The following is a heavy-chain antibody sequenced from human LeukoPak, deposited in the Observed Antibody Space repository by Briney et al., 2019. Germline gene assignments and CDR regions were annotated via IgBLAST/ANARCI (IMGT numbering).Heavy chain of an antibody. J-gene: IGHJ4*02. CDR2: ISGSGGNT. D-gene: IGHD2/OR15-2a*01. CDR3: AKAHTSTYFYYFDY. Sequence: PGGALRLSCAASGFTFSSYAMTWVRRAPGKGRRWVSAISGSGGNTYYADSVKGRFTISRDNSKNTLFLQLNSLRAEDTAVYYCAKAHTSTYFYYFDYWGLGTLVTVSS. V-gene: IGHV3-23*01. CDR1: GFTFSSYA.